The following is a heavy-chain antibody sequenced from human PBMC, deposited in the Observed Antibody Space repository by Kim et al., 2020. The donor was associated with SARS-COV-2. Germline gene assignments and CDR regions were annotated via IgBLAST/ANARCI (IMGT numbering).Heavy chain of an antibody. CDR1: GFTFSSYG. Sequence: GGSLRLSCAASGFTFSSYGMHWVRQAPGKGLEWVAVIWYDGSNKYYADSVKGRFTISRDNSKNTLYLQMNSLRAEDTAVYYCARDRAVSYGRYGDYGYFDYWGQGTLVTVSS. CDR2: IWYDGSNK. V-gene: IGHV3-33*01. J-gene: IGHJ4*02. D-gene: IGHD4-17*01. CDR3: ARDRAVSYGRYGDYGYFDY.